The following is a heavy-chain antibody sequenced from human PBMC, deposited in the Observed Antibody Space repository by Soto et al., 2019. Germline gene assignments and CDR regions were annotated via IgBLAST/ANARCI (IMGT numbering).Heavy chain of an antibody. J-gene: IGHJ6*02. Sequence: SETLSLTCAVSGGSISSSGHYWGWVRQPPGKGLEWIGTIHYSGDAYYNPSLKSRVSISVDTSKSQFSLKLNSVTAADTALYYCSRHYCSGGSCYYYGMDVWGQGTTVTVSS. CDR3: SRHYCSGGSCYYYGMDV. V-gene: IGHV4-39*01. D-gene: IGHD2-15*01. CDR1: GGSISSSGHY. CDR2: IHYSGDA.